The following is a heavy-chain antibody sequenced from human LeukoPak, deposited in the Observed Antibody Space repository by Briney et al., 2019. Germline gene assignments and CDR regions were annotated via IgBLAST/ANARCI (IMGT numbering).Heavy chain of an antibody. CDR2: INPNSGGT. D-gene: IGHD1-26*01. Sequence: ASVKVSCKAPGYTFTDYYMHWVRQAPGQGLEWMGWINPNSGGTNYAQKFQGRVTMTRDTPISTAYMELSRLTSDDSAVYYCARDRSAGRDLDYWGQGTLVTVSS. CDR3: ARDRSAGRDLDY. V-gene: IGHV1-2*02. J-gene: IGHJ4*02. CDR1: GYTFTDYY.